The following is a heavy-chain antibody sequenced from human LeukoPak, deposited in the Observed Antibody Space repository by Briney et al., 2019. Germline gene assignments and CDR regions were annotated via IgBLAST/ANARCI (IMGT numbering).Heavy chain of an antibody. J-gene: IGHJ6*03. D-gene: IGHD6-13*01. CDR1: GFTFSSYA. V-gene: IGHV3-30*01. CDR2: MSYDGSNK. Sequence: HRGGSLRLPCAPSGFTFSSYAMHWVRQATGKALEWVADMSYDGSNKYYADPVKRRFTISRDNSKNTLYLQMNSVRAEDTAVYYCARGGGSSRFYYYMDVWGKGTTVTVSS. CDR3: ARGGGSSRFYYYMDV.